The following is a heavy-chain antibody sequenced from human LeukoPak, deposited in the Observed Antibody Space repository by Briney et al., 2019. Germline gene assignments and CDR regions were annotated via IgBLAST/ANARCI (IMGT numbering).Heavy chain of an antibody. J-gene: IGHJ4*02. CDR2: ISWNSGSI. D-gene: IGHD5-18*01. CDR1: GFTFDDYA. CDR3: AKAVDTAMALDY. Sequence: GVALRLSCAASGFTFDDYAMHWVRQAPGKGLEWVSGISWNSGSIGYADSVKGRFTISRDNAKNSLYLQMNSLRAEDTALYYCAKAVDTAMALDYWGQGTLVTVSS. V-gene: IGHV3-9*01.